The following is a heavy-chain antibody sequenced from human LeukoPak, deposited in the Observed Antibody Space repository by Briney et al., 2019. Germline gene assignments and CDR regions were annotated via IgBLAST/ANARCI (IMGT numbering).Heavy chain of an antibody. D-gene: IGHD5-12*01. V-gene: IGHV3-33*01. CDR1: GFTFSSYG. CDR2: IWYDGSNK. J-gene: IGHJ4*02. CDR3: ARDSDSGYDLG. Sequence: GRSLRLSCAASGFTFSSYGMHWVRQAPGKGLEWVAVIWYDGSNKYYADSVKGRFTISRDNAKNSLYLQMNSLRAEDTAVYYCARDSDSGYDLGWGQGTLVTASS.